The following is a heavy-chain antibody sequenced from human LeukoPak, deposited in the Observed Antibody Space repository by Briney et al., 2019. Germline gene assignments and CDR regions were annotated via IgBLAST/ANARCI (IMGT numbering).Heavy chain of an antibody. V-gene: IGHV4-4*07. CDR3: AREITVTRPFDY. J-gene: IGHJ4*02. CDR2: ISASGST. CDR1: NGSISIYY. D-gene: IGHD4-17*01. Sequence: SETLSLTCTVSNGSISIYYWSWVRRPAGKGLEWIGRISASGSTNYNPSLKSRVTMSVDTSKNQFSLKLSSVTAADTAVYYCAREITVTRPFDYWGQGTLVTVSS.